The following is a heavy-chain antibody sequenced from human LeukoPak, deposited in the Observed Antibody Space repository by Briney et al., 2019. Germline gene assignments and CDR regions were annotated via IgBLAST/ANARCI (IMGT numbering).Heavy chain of an antibody. CDR2: ISYDGSNK. J-gene: IGHJ4*02. D-gene: IGHD1-20*01. CDR1: GFTFSSYA. V-gene: IGHV3-30-3*01. Sequence: GRSLRLSCAASGFTFSSYAMHWVRQAPGKGLEWVAVISYDGSNKYHADSVKGRFTISRDNSKNTLYLQMNSLRPEDTAVYYCASSGAPYNWNSPFDYWGQGTLVTVSS. CDR3: ASSGAPYNWNSPFDY.